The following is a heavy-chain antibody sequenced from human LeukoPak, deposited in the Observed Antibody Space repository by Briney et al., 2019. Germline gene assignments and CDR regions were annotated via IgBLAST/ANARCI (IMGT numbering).Heavy chain of an antibody. CDR3: VRVSGVVGATYFDY. V-gene: IGHV3-64D*06. J-gene: IGHJ4*02. Sequence: PGGSLRLSCSASGFTFSSYAMHWVRQAPGKGLEYVSGISSNGGSTYHADSVKGRSTISRDNSKNTLYFQMSSLRAEDTAVYYCVRVSGVVGATYFDYWGQGTLVTVSS. D-gene: IGHD1-26*01. CDR1: GFTFSSYA. CDR2: ISSNGGST.